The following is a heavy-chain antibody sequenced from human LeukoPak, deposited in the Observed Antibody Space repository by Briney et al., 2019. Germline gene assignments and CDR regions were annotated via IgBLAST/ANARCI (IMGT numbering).Heavy chain of an antibody. V-gene: IGHV4-59*01. CDR2: IYYSGST. J-gene: IGHJ5*02. D-gene: IGHD2-15*01. CDR3: ARVVAAPNWFDP. Sequence: PSETLSLTCTVSGGSISSYYWSWLRHPPGKGLEWIGYIYYSGSTNYNPSLKSRVTISVDTSKTHFSLKLSSVTAADTAVYYCARVVAAPNWFDPWGQGTLVTVSS. CDR1: GGSISSYY.